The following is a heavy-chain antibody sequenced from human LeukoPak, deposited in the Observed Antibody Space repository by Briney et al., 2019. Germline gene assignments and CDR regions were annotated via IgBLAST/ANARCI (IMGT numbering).Heavy chain of an antibody. CDR3: ARDRDGYLPDY. CDR1: GFTFSSYW. D-gene: IGHD5-24*01. J-gene: IGHJ4*02. Sequence: GGSLRLSCAASGFTFSSYWMSWVRQAPGKGLEWVANIKQDGSEKYYVDSVKGRFTISRDNSKNTLYLQMNSLRAEDTAVYYCARDRDGYLPDYWGQGTLVTVSS. V-gene: IGHV3-7*01. CDR2: IKQDGSEK.